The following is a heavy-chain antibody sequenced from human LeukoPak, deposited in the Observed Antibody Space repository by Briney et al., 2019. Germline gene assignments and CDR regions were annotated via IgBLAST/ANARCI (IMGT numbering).Heavy chain of an antibody. Sequence: GGSLRLSCASSGFSFSGYAMIWVRQAPGKGLELVSTISGSGASTFYAGSVRGRFITSKDIPSNIVYLQMNSLRAEDTAVYYCAKGSRGYTNYYFDYWGQGTLVTVSS. J-gene: IGHJ4*02. CDR3: AKGSRGYTNYYFDY. CDR1: GFSFSGYA. D-gene: IGHD2-2*02. CDR2: ISGSGAST. V-gene: IGHV3-23*01.